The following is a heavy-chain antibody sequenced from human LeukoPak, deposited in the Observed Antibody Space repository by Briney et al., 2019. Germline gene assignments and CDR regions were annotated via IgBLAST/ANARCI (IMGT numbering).Heavy chain of an antibody. CDR2: ISAYNGNA. Sequence: ASVKVSCKASGYTFTSYGISWVRQAPGQGLEWMGWISAYNGNANYAQKLQGRVTMTTDTSTSTAYMELRSLRSDDTAVYYCARDLLKSGYGPYDYWGQGTLVTVSS. CDR1: GYTFTSYG. V-gene: IGHV1-18*01. J-gene: IGHJ4*02. D-gene: IGHD5-12*01. CDR3: ARDLLKSGYGPYDY.